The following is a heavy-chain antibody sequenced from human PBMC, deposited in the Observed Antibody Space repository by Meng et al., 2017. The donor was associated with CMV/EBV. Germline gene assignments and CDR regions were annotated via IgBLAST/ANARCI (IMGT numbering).Heavy chain of an antibody. Sequence: GGSLRLSCAASGFTVSSNYMSWVRQAPGKGLEWVSSISSSSSYIYYADSVKGRFTISRDNAKNSLYLQMNSLRAEDTAVYYCARDAYSGSYYWGEVYFDYWGQGTLVTSPQ. CDR3: ARDAYSGSYYWGEVYFDY. CDR2: ISSSSSYI. V-gene: IGHV3-21*01. CDR1: GFTVSSNY. J-gene: IGHJ4*02. D-gene: IGHD1-26*01.